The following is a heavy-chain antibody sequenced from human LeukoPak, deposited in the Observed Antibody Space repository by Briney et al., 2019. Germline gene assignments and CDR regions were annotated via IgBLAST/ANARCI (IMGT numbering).Heavy chain of an antibody. J-gene: IGHJ5*02. Sequence: GESLKISCKGSGYSITNYWIAWVRQMPGKGLEWMGIIYPADSDIRYSPSFQGQVTISADKSITTAYLQWSSLKASDTAMYYCARQEYCSGGSCYTWFDPWGQGTLVTVSS. CDR3: ARQEYCSGGSCYTWFDP. V-gene: IGHV5-51*01. CDR2: IYPADSDI. CDR1: GYSITNYW. D-gene: IGHD2-15*01.